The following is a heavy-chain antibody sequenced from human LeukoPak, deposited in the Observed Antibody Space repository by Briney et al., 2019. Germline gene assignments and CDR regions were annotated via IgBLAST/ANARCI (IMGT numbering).Heavy chain of an antibody. CDR2: TYYRSKWYN. D-gene: IGHD4-23*01. CDR3: ARNQGGAAGNSYFDY. CDR1: GDSVSNNNVG. Sequence: SQTLSLTCAISGDSVSNNNVGWNWIRQSPSRGLEWLGRTYYRSKWYNDSVVSVKSRIIITPDTSKNQFSLQLNSVTPEDTAVYCCARNQGGAAGNSYFDYWGQGTLVTVSS. J-gene: IGHJ4*02. V-gene: IGHV6-1*01.